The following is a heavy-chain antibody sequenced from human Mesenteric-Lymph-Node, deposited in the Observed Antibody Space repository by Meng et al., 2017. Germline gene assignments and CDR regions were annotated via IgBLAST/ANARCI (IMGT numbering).Heavy chain of an antibody. J-gene: IGHJ2*01. V-gene: IGHV3-21*01. CDR1: GFTFSSYS. CDR2: ISSSSSYI. Sequence: EVQLVESGGGLVKSVVSLRLTCAASGFTFSSYSMNWVRQAYGKGLGWVSSISSSSSYIYYADSVKGRFTISRDNAKNSLYLQMNSLRAEDTALYYCARDPGGEAAIGLWGRGTLVTVSS. CDR3: ARDPGGEAAIGL. D-gene: IGHD2-2*01.